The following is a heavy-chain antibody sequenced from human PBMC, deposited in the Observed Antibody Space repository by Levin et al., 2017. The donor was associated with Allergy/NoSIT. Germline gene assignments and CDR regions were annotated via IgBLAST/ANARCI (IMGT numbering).Heavy chain of an antibody. CDR3: AGQNCGGDCSLDY. J-gene: IGHJ4*02. CDR2: IKQDGSEK. Sequence: GGSLRLSCAVSGFTFSTYWMNWVRRAPGKGLEWVANIKQDGSEKYYVDSVKGRFTISRDNVKNSLYLQLDSLRAEETAVYYCAGQNCGGDCSLDYWGQGTLVTVSA. D-gene: IGHD2-21*02. V-gene: IGHV3-7*01. CDR1: GFTFSTYW.